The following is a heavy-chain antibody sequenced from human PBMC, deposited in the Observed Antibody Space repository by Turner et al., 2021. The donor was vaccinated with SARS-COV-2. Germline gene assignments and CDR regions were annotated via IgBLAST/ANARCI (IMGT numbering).Heavy chain of an antibody. D-gene: IGHD2-2*01. V-gene: IGHV4-59*01. CDR2: IYYNGRT. CDR3: ARGSSVGAPLDGFGP. CDR1: GGSISNYY. J-gene: IGHJ5*02. Sequence: QVQLQESGPGLVKPSETLSLTCTGSGGSISNYYWNWIRQPPGKGLEWIGYIYYNGRTNYKSSLKSRVTVSVDSENEFSLKLISVTAADTSVYYCARGSSVGAPLDGFGPWGQGLLVTVSP.